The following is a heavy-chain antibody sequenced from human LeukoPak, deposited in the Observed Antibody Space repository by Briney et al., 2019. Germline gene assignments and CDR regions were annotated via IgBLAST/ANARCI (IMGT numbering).Heavy chain of an antibody. Sequence: PSETLSLTCTVSGYSISSGYYWGWIRQPPGKGLEWVSAISGSGGSTYYADSVKGRFTISRDNSKNTLYLQMNSLRAEDTAVYYCARDYGDPPSGFDPWGQGTLVTVSS. CDR2: ISGSGGST. CDR1: GYSISSGYY. CDR3: ARDYGDPPSGFDP. D-gene: IGHD4-17*01. J-gene: IGHJ5*02. V-gene: IGHV3-23*01.